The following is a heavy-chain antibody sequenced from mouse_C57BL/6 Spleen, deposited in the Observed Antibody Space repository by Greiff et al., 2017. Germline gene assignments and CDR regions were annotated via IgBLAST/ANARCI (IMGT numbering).Heavy chain of an antibody. J-gene: IGHJ2*01. CDR1: GYTFTDYE. CDR2: IDPETGGT. V-gene: IGHV1-15*01. CDR3: TRRRYYCNYDYMDY. D-gene: IGHD2-1*01. Sequence: VQLQQSGAELVRPGASVTLPCKASGYTFTDYEMDWVKQTPVHGLEWIGAIDPETGGTVYNQKFKGKATLTVDKSSSTAYMELRSLTSEDSAIYVYTRRRYYCNYDYMDYWGQGTTLTVSS.